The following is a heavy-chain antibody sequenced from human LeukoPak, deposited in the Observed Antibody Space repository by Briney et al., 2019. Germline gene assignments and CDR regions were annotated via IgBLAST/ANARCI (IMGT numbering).Heavy chain of an antibody. CDR1: GGSISSGGYS. CDR2: IYYSGST. Sequence: SETLSLTCAVSGGSISSGGYSWSWIRQPPGKGLEWIGYIYYSGSTNYNPSLKSRVTISVDTSKNQFSLKLSSVTAADTAVYYCARGVLGYCSSTSCYRGGYVDYWGQGTLVTVSS. CDR3: ARGVLGYCSSTSCYRGGYVDY. D-gene: IGHD2-2*02. V-gene: IGHV4-61*08. J-gene: IGHJ4*02.